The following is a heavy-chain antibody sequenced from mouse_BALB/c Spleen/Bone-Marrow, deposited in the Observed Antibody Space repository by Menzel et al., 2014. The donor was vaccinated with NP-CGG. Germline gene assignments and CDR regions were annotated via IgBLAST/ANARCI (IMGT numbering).Heavy chain of an antibody. D-gene: IGHD2-2*01. J-gene: IGHJ2*01. V-gene: IGHV14-3*02. CDR2: IDPANGNT. CDR1: GFNIKDTY. Sequence: VQLKDSGAELVKPGASVKLSCTASGFNIKDTYMHWVKQRPEQGLEWIGRIDPANGNTKYDPKFQGKASITADTSSNTAYLQLSSLTSEDTAVYYCASYVYGYYFDYWGQGTTLSLSS. CDR3: ASYVYGYYFDY.